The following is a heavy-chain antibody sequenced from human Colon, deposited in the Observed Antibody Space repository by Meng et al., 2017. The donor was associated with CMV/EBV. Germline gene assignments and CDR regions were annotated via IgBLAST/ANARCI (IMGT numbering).Heavy chain of an antibody. CDR1: GFTFSSYW. V-gene: IGHV3-7*01. CDR2: IKQDGSEK. CDR3: ARDWEIYCTSTSCPILDS. D-gene: IGHD2-2*01. J-gene: IGHJ4*02. Sequence: GESLKISCAASGFTFSSYWMSWVRQAPGKGLEWVANIKQDGSEKYYVDSVKGRFTASRDNARNSLYLQMNSLRAEDTAVYYCARDWEIYCTSTSCPILDSWGQGALVTVSS.